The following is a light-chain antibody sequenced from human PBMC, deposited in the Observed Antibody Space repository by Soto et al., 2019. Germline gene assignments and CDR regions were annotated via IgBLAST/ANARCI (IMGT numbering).Light chain of an antibody. V-gene: IGLV2-11*01. CDR2: DYS. Sequence: QSSLTQPRPWAWSPGQGGNNPRNGKSREFGGYNYVSWYQEHAGKAHKRMIYDYSKRPSGVWELFSGSKSGNTASLTISGLQAEDEADYYCCSYAGTFYVFGTGTKVTVL. CDR1: SREFGGYNY. J-gene: IGLJ1*01. CDR3: CSYAGTFYV.